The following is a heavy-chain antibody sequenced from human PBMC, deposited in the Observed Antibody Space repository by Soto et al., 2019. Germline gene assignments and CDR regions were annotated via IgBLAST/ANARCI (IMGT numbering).Heavy chain of an antibody. V-gene: IGHV4-34*01. J-gene: IGHJ5*02. CDR3: ARGSFHYDYVWGSYRPQGWFDP. CDR2: INHSGST. D-gene: IGHD3-16*02. Sequence: SETLSLTCAVYGGSFSGYYWSWIRQPPGKGLEWIGEINHSGSTNYNPSLKSRVTISVDTSKNRFSLKLSSVTAADTAVYYCARGSFHYDYVWGSYRPQGWFDPWGQGTLVTVSS. CDR1: GGSFSGYY.